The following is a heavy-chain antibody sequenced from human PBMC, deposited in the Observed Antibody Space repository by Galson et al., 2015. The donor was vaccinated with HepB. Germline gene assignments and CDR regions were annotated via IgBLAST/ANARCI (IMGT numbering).Heavy chain of an antibody. V-gene: IGHV3-30-3*01. J-gene: IGHJ3*02. CDR1: GFSFRSYA. CDR2: ISYDGSNK. Sequence: SLRLSCAASGFSFRSYAMHWVRQAAGKGLEWVAFISYDGSNKYYADSVEGRFTISRDNSKNTLYVQMNSLRDEDTAAYYCARDRAALDIWGQGTMVTVS. CDR3: ARDRAALDI.